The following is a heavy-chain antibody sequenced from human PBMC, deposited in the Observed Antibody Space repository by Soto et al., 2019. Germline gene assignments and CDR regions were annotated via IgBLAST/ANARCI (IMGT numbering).Heavy chain of an antibody. V-gene: IGHV3-21*06. CDR3: TRDQGVSYDSWFDP. CDR1: TFSMYS. D-gene: IGHD3-10*01. Sequence: EVQVAESGGGLVNPGGSLRLSCNFTFSMYSMNWVRQAPGMGLEWVASISSGGIYIKYADSVKGRFTITRDNAKNSVSLQLNSLKVEDTALYYCTRDQGVSYDSWFDPWGQGTQVIVSS. J-gene: IGHJ5*02. CDR2: ISSGGIYI.